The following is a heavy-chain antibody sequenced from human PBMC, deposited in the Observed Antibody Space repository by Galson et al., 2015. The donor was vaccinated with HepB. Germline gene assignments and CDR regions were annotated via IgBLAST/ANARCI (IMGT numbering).Heavy chain of an antibody. CDR1: GYTFTSYY. J-gene: IGHJ3*02. CDR2: INPSGGST. D-gene: IGHD1-26*01. CDR3: ARGRWELLLLWDAFDI. V-gene: IGHV1-46*04. Sequence: SVKVSCKASGYTFTSYYMHWVRQAPGQGLEWMGIINPSGGSTSYAQKLQGRVTMTRDTSTSTVYMELSSLRSEDTAVYYCARGRWELLLLWDAFDIWGQGTMVTVSS.